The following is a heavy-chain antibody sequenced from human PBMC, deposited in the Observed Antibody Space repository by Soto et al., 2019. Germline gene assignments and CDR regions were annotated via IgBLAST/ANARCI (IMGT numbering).Heavy chain of an antibody. J-gene: IGHJ5*02. CDR2: ISHGGHA. V-gene: IGHV4-39*01. CDR3: ARQVYGDYFGGKWFHP. D-gene: IGHD4-17*01. Sequence: ASETLSLTCSVLDDSISDSRYYWGWIRQSPEKGLEWIGSISHGGHAYYNPPLKSRVTLFADTSRNQFSLKMKSVTVADTALYFCARQVYGDYFGGKWFHPWGKGATVTLSS. CDR1: DDSISDSRYY.